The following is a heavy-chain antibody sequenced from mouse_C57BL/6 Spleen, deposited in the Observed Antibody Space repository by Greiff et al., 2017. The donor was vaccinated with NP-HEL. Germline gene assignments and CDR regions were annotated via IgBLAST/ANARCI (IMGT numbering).Heavy chain of an antibody. Sequence: QVQLQQPGAELVRPGSSVKLSCKASGYTFTSYWMDWVKQRPGQGLEWIGNIYPSDSETHYNQKFKDKATLTVDKSSSTAYMQLSSLTSEDSAVYYCARLDGYYWYFDVWGTGTTVTVSS. CDR2: IYPSDSET. CDR1: GYTFTSYW. J-gene: IGHJ1*03. V-gene: IGHV1-61*01. CDR3: ARLDGYYWYFDV. D-gene: IGHD2-3*01.